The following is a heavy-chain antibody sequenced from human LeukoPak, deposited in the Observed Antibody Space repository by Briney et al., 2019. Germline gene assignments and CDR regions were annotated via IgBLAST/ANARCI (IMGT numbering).Heavy chain of an antibody. J-gene: IGHJ4*02. Sequence: SETLSLTCAVYGGSFSGYYWSWIRQPPGKGLEWIGEINHSGSTNYNPSLKSRVTISVDTSKNQFSLKLSSVTAADTAVYYCAKDKVVVVVAATWENWGQGTLVTVSS. CDR1: GGSFSGYY. D-gene: IGHD2-15*01. CDR3: AKDKVVVVVAATWEN. V-gene: IGHV4-34*01. CDR2: INHSGST.